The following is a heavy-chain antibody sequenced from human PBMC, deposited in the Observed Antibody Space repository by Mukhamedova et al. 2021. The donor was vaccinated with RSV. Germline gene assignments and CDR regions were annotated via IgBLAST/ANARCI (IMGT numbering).Heavy chain of an antibody. Sequence: QAPGKGLEWVAVVSYDGNYDYYADSVKGRLTISRDNSKNMVYLQMDSLGADDSAVFYCARGTARGTWGYSMDVWGKGTTGTVSS. J-gene: IGHJ6*03. D-gene: IGHD3-16*01. CDR2: VSYDGNYD. V-gene: IGHV3-30-3*01. CDR3: ARGTARGTWGYSMDV.